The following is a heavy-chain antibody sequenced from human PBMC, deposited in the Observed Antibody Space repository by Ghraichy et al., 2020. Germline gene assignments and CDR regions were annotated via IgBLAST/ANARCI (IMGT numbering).Heavy chain of an antibody. CDR1: GFTFSSYW. CDR3: ARGEDLGATQQWFDP. D-gene: IGHD1-26*01. V-gene: IGHV3-74*01. CDR2: INSDGSST. J-gene: IGHJ5*02. Sequence: GGSLRLSCAASGFTFSSYWMHWVRQAPGKGLVWVSRINSDGSSTSYADSVKGRFTISRDNAKNTLYLQMNSLRAEDTAVYYCARGEDLGATQQWFDPWGQGTLVTVSS.